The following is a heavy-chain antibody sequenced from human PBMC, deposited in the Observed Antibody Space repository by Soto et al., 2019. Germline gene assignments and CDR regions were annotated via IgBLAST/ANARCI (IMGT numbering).Heavy chain of an antibody. CDR3: TSDTFGARDS. J-gene: IGHJ4*02. V-gene: IGHV3-74*01. CDR2: IDPYETGI. Sequence: EVQLVESGGALVRPGGSWRLSFAASGFALGGGGRHWVRQAPGKGLVWVSRIDPYETGISYADSVKGRFTISRDNARNTLYLQMNSLRAEDTAVYYCTSDTFGARDSWGQGTLVTVSS. CDR1: GFALGGGG. D-gene: IGHD3-16*01.